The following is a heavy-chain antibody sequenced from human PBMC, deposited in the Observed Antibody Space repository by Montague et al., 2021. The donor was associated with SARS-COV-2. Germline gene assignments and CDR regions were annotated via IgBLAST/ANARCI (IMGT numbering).Heavy chain of an antibody. CDR1: GGSISRGSYY. Sequence: SETLSLTCTVSGGSISRGSYYWAWIRQPPGKGLEWIGSTYYSGGAYDNPSLESRVSISVDTSKRQLSLTLNSVTAADTAVYYCARHSRGSLGPSYLGSWGQGTLVTVSS. D-gene: IGHD5-12*01. CDR2: TYYSGGA. CDR3: ARHSRGSLGPSYLGS. J-gene: IGHJ4*02. V-gene: IGHV4-39*01.